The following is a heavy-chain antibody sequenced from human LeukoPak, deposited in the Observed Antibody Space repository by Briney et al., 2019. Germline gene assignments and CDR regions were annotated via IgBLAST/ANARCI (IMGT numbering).Heavy chain of an antibody. V-gene: IGHV4-34*01. CDR2: INHSGYT. CDR1: GVSFDDYY. CDR3: TRMTTGHDY. Sequence: SETLSLTCAVSGVSFDDYYWAWVRQTPGKGLEGIGEINHSGYTHDSPSLTSRVTLSIDTSRKQFSLNLRSVTVADAGTYYCTRMTTGHDYWGQGTLVTVSS. D-gene: IGHD4-17*01. J-gene: IGHJ4*02.